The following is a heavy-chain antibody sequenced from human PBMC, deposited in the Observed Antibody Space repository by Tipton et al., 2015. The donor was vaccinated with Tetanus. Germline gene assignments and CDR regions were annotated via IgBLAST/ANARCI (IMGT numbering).Heavy chain of an antibody. CDR1: GVSMIDSY. CDR2: INHSGST. J-gene: IGHJ2*01. V-gene: IGHV4-34*01. D-gene: IGHD5-18*01. Sequence: TLSLTCTVSGVSMIDSYWNWIRQPAGKGLEWIGEINHSGSTTYSPSFKSRVTISVDTPKNQFSLKLTSLTVADTAVYYCARGGSYSYGPRGFDLWGRGTLVTVSS. CDR3: ARGGSYSYGPRGFDL.